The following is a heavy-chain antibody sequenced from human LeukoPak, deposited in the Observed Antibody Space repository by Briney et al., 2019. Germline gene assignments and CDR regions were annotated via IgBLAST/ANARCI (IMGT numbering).Heavy chain of an antibody. J-gene: IGHJ4*02. CDR2: LSGSDAST. D-gene: IGHD3-10*02. Sequence: PGGSLRLSCVASGFTFSSYALTWVRQAPGKGLEWVSSLSGSDASTYYADSVKGRFTISRDNSKNTLFLQMNSLRAEDTAVYFCARYVSSDYWGQGTLVAVSS. V-gene: IGHV3-23*01. CDR1: GFTFSSYA. CDR3: ARYVSSDY.